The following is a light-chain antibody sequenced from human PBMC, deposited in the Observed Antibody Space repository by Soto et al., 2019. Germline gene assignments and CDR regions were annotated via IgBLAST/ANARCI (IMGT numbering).Light chain of an antibody. V-gene: IGKV3-20*01. CDR1: QSISSSY. CDR2: VAS. Sequence: EIVLTQSPGTLSLSPGERATLPCRASQSISSSYLALYQQKPGQAPRLLIYVASTRAPGIPDRSIGSGSGTDLPLTISILEPEHFAVYYCQQYRSSPGLFTFGPGTKVDIK. CDR3: QQYRSSPGLFT. J-gene: IGKJ3*01.